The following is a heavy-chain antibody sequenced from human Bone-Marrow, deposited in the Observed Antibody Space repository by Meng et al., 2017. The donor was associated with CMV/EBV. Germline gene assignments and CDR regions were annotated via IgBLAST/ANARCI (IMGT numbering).Heavy chain of an antibody. J-gene: IGHJ4*02. CDR3: TTAEYEVPAALDY. Sequence: SGFTFRNAWMSWVRQAPGKGLEWVGRIKSKTDGGTTDYAAPVKGRFTISRDDSKNTLYLQMNSLKTEDTAVYYCTTAEYEVPAALDYRGQGTLVTVSS. CDR2: IKSKTDGGTT. V-gene: IGHV3-15*01. D-gene: IGHD2-2*01. CDR1: GFTFRNAW.